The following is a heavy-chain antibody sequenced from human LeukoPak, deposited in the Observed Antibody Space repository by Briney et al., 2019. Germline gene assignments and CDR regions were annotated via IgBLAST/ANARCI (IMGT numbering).Heavy chain of an antibody. Sequence: GGSLRLSCAASGFTFSNAWMSWVRQAPGKGLEWVGRIKSETDGGTTDYAAPVKGRFTISRDDSKNTLYLQMNSLKTEDTAVYYCTTGWGSSGWYAKKYKHYYYYGMDVWGQGTTVTVSS. V-gene: IGHV3-15*01. D-gene: IGHD6-19*01. CDR2: IKSETDGGTT. J-gene: IGHJ6*02. CDR3: TTGWGSSGWYAKKYKHYYYYGMDV. CDR1: GFTFSNAW.